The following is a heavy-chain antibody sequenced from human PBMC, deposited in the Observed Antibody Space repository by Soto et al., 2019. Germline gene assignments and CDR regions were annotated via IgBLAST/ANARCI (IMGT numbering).Heavy chain of an antibody. CDR2: IYSTGGIA. CDR1: GFTFSDYS. CDR3: ARLPKGSTVTA. D-gene: IGHD4-17*01. J-gene: IGHJ4*02. Sequence: DVQLVESGGGLVHPGGSLRLSCGASGFTFSDYSMTWVRQAPGKGLEWVSNIYSTGGIAYYADAVKGRFSVSRDNAKNSLFLQMNSLRDEVTGVYYCARLPKGSTVTAWGQGTRVTVSS. V-gene: IGHV3-48*02.